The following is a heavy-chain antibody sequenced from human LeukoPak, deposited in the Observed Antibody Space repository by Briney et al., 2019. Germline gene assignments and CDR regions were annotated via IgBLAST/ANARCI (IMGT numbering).Heavy chain of an antibody. D-gene: IGHD3-16*01. V-gene: IGHV4-34*01. Sequence: PSETLSLTCAVYGESFSGYYWSWSRQPPGKGLEWIGEINHSGSTNYNPSLKSRVTISVDTSKNQFSLKLSSVAAADTAVYYCARWGDYWGQGTLVIVSS. J-gene: IGHJ4*02. CDR2: INHSGST. CDR1: GESFSGYY. CDR3: ARWGDY.